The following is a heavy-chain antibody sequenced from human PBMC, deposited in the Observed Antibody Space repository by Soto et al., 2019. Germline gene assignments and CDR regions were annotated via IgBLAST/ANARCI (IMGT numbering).Heavy chain of an antibody. D-gene: IGHD3-3*01. CDR2: IFSNDEK. Sequence: QVTLKESGPVLVKPTETLTLTCTVSGFSLSNARMGVSWIRQPPGKALEWLAHIFSNDEKSYSTSLKSRLTNSKDTSKSQVVLTMTNMDPVDTATYYCARIEEVLRFLGPPRYYYYYYGMDVWGQGTTVTVSS. CDR1: GFSLSNARMG. V-gene: IGHV2-26*01. J-gene: IGHJ6*02. CDR3: ARIEEVLRFLGPPRYYYYYYGMDV.